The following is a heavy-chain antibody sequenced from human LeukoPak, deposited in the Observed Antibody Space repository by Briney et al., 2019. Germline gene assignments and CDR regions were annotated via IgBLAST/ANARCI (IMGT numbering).Heavy chain of an antibody. Sequence: PGGSLRLSCAASGFTFSKYWMHWVRQAPGKGLVWVSRINSDGSSTSYADSVKGRFTISRDNAKNTLYLQMNSLRAEDTAVYYCARDLSYYDSSGYFGYWGQGTLVTVSS. CDR3: ARDLSYYDSSGYFGY. CDR2: INSDGSST. V-gene: IGHV3-74*01. J-gene: IGHJ4*02. CDR1: GFTFSKYW. D-gene: IGHD3-22*01.